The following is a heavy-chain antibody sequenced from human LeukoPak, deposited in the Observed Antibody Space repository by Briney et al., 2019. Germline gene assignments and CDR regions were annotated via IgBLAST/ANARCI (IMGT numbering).Heavy chain of an antibody. V-gene: IGHV3-30*18. CDR1: GFTFSNYG. J-gene: IGHJ4*02. D-gene: IGHD1-26*01. Sequence: PGGSLRLSCAASGFTFSNYGMHWVRQAPGKGLEWVAVTSYDGSNKYYADSVKGRFTISRDNSKNTLYLQMNGLRVEDTAVYYCAKGLLPRGDNKGAYYFDYWGQGTLVIVSS. CDR3: AKGLLPRGDNKGAYYFDY. CDR2: TSYDGSNK.